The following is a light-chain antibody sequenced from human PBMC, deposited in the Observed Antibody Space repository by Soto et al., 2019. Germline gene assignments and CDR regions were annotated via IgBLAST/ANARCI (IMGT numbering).Light chain of an antibody. Sequence: QPVLTQPASVSGSPGQSITISFTGTSGDIGSYNRVSWYQQHPGKAPKLIIYEVTDRPSGVSNRFSGSKSGNTASLTISGLQAEDEAEYYCSSYTTINKRACVFGTGTKLTVL. CDR1: SGDIGSYNR. CDR3: SSYTTINKRACV. V-gene: IGLV2-14*01. J-gene: IGLJ1*01. CDR2: EVT.